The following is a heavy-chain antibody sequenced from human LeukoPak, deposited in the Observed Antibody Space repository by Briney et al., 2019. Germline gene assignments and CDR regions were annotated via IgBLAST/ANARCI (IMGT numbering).Heavy chain of an antibody. Sequence: AETLSLTCTVSCVSIRSYYWSWIRQPPGKGLEWIGYIYYSGSTDYNSSLKSRVTISVDMSNNHFSLNLSSVTAADSAVYYCARASLILKGPQKLYYFDYWGQGTLVSVSS. D-gene: IGHD3/OR15-3a*01. CDR3: ARASLILKGPQKLYYFDY. V-gene: IGHV4-59*01. CDR2: IYYSGST. CDR1: CVSIRSYY. J-gene: IGHJ4*02.